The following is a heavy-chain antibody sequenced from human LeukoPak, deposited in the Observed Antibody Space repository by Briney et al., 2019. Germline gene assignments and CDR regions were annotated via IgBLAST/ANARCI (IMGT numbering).Heavy chain of an antibody. CDR1: GFTFSNYW. J-gene: IGHJ4*02. V-gene: IGHV3-74*01. CDR3: ARDGRGTVVPAARSLDY. Sequence: GGSLRLSCAASGFTFSNYWMHWVRQAPGKGLVWVSRINSDGSSTSYADSVKGRFTISRDNAKNTLYLQMNSPRAEDTAVYYCARDGRGTVVPAARSLDYWGQGTLVTVSS. D-gene: IGHD2-2*01. CDR2: INSDGSST.